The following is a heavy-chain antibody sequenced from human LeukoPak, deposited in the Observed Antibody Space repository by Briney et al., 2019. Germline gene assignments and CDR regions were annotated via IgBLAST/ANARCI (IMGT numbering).Heavy chain of an antibody. Sequence: PGGSLRLSCAASGFTFSSYGMHWVRQAPGKGLEWVAVIWYDGSNKYYADSVKGRFTISRDNSKNTLYLQMNSLRAEDTAVYYCAKDGGDGSGSPAVPSGYYGMGVWGQGTTVTVSS. CDR2: IWYDGSNK. CDR1: GFTFSSYG. V-gene: IGHV3-30*02. CDR3: AKDGGDGSGSPAVPSGYYGMGV. J-gene: IGHJ6*02. D-gene: IGHD3-10*01.